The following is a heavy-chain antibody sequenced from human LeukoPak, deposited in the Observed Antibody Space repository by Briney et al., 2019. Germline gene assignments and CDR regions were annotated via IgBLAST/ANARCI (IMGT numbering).Heavy chain of an antibody. CDR3: ARGAEFDY. CDR2: THYWSKWYN. CDR1: GGSVSSDSAA. J-gene: IGHJ4*02. V-gene: IGHV6-1*01. Sequence: SQTLSLTCAISGGSVSSDSAAWTWIRQSPSRGLAWLGSTHYWSKWYNDYAVSVKSRITINPDTSKNQFSLQLNSVTPDDTAVYYCARGAEFDYWGQGTLVTVSS.